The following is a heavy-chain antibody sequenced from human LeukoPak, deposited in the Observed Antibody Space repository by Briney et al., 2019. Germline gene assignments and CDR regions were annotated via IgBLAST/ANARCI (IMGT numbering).Heavy chain of an antibody. V-gene: IGHV3-23*01. Sequence: PGGSLRLSCAAPGFAFSSYAMSWVRQAPGKGLEWVSAISGSGGSTCYADSVKGRFTISRDNSRNTLYLQMNSLRAEDTAVYYCASPGQWDYWGQGTLVTVSS. CDR2: ISGSGGST. J-gene: IGHJ4*02. D-gene: IGHD6-19*01. CDR3: ASPGQWDY. CDR1: GFAFSSYA.